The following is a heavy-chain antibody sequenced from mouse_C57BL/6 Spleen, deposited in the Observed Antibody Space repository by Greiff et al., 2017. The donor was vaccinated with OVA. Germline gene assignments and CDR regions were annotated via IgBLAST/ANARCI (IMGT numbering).Heavy chain of an antibody. V-gene: IGHV1-54*01. Sequence: QVQLQQSGAELVRPGTSVKVSCKASGYAFTNYLIEWVKQRPGQGLEWIGVINPGSGGTKYNEKFKGKATLTADKSSSTAYMQLSSLTSEDSAVYFCARNSNYEGGGAMDYWGQGTSVTVSS. CDR2: INPGSGGT. CDR3: ARNSNYEGGGAMDY. D-gene: IGHD2-5*01. CDR1: GYAFTNYL. J-gene: IGHJ4*01.